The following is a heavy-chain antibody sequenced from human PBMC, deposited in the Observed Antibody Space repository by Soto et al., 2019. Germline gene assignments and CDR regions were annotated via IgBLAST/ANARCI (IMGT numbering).Heavy chain of an antibody. J-gene: IGHJ4*02. CDR2: INNDGSST. D-gene: IGHD3-10*01. CDR3: ASGGVAGSGTFYNDY. Sequence: EVQLVESGGGLVQPGGSLRLSCAASGFTFSSYWMHWVRQAPGKGLVWVSRINNDGSSTSYADSVKGRLTISRDNAKNTLYRQVNSLRAEDTAVYYCASGGVAGSGTFYNDYWGRGTLVTVSS. V-gene: IGHV3-74*01. CDR1: GFTFSSYW.